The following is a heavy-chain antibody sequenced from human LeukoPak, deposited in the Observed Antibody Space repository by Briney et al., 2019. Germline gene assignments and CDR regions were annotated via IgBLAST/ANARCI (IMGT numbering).Heavy chain of an antibody. CDR1: GFTFNTYV. CDR2: ISYDGSDK. V-gene: IGHV3-30*14. D-gene: IGHD5-12*01. J-gene: IGHJ4*02. CDR3: ARGDDSGYYDYFDY. Sequence: GGSLRLSCAASGFTFNTYVTHWVRQAPGKGLEWVALISYDGSDKHYADSVKGRFTISRDNSKNTVFLHMNSLRAEDTAMYYCARGDDSGYYDYFDYWGQGALVTVSS.